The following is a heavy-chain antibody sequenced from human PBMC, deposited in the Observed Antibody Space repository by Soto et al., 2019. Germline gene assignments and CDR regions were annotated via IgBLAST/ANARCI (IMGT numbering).Heavy chain of an antibody. D-gene: IGHD3-9*01. CDR2: ISFDGNII. V-gene: IGHV3-30-3*01. CDR3: ARTFDTITYYFDY. CDR1: EFSLSSYA. Sequence: QVHLVESGGGVGQPGGSLRLSCAASEFSLSSYAMHWIRQAPGKGLEWVAVISFDGNIIHYADSVKGRFIISRDNSKNTLYLQMHSLSGEDTAVYYCARTFDTITYYFDYWGQGTLVTVSS. J-gene: IGHJ4*02.